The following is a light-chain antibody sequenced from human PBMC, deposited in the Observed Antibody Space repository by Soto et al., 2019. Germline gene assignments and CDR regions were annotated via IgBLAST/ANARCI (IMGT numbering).Light chain of an antibody. V-gene: IGKV1-5*03. CDR2: KAS. J-gene: IGKJ1*01. CDR3: QDYNSWT. CDR1: QSISTW. Sequence: DIQMTQSPSTLSASVGDRVTITCRASQSISTWLSWYQQKPGKAPKVLIYKASNLQSGVSSRCSGSGSGTEFTLTISSLQPDDFATYYCQDYNSWTFGQGTKVEI.